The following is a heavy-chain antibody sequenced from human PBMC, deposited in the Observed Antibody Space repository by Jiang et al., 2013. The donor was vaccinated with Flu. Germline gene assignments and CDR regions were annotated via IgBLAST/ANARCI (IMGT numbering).Heavy chain of an antibody. D-gene: IGHD3-16*01. CDR3: AKSIWGSGEYYFDL. J-gene: IGHJ4*02. CDR1: GGTFRNYD. V-gene: IGHV1-69*01. CDR2: IIPLFDTA. Sequence: SGAEVKKPGSSVKVSCTASGGTFRNYDISWVRQAPGQGLEWMGGIIPLFDTANYAPKFRGRVTITADESTSTAYMEVKSLRSEDTAIYYCAKSIWGSGEYYFDLWGQGTLVTVSP.